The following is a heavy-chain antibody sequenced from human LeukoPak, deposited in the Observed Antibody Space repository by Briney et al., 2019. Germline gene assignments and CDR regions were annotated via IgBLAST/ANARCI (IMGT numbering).Heavy chain of an antibody. J-gene: IGHJ5*02. D-gene: IGHD4-17*01. V-gene: IGHV1-2*02. CDR1: GYTFTGHY. Sequence: ASVKVSCKASGYTFTGHYMHWVRQAPGQGLEWMGWINPNSGGTNYAQKFQGRVTMTRDTSISTAYMELTRLRSDDTAVYYCARAFTGTSRRYGDYWFDPWGQGSLVTVSS. CDR3: ARAFTGTSRRYGDYWFDP. CDR2: INPNSGGT.